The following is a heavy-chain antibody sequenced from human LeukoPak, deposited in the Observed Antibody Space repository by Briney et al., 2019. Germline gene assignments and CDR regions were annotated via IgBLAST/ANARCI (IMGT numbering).Heavy chain of an antibody. J-gene: IGHJ4*02. D-gene: IGHD6-6*01. CDR1: GFTVSSNY. CDR3: ARDLGDSSSFGY. CDR2: ISSSSSTI. V-gene: IGHV3-48*01. Sequence: GGSLRLSCAASGFTVSSNYMSWVRQAPGKGLEWVSYISSSSSTIYYADSVKGRFTISRDNAKNSLYLQMNSLRAEDTAVYYCARDLGDSSSFGYWGQGTLVTVSS.